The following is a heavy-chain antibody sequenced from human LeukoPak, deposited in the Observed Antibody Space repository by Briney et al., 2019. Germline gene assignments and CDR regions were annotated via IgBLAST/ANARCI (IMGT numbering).Heavy chain of an antibody. CDR1: GGSISSSSYY. CDR2: IYYSGST. Sequence: SGTLSLTRTVSGGSISSSSYYWGWIRQPPGKGLEWIGSIYYSGSTYYNPSLKSRVTISVDTSKNQFSLKLSSVTAADTAVYYCARDGLQGCNWFDPWGQGTLVTVSS. J-gene: IGHJ5*02. V-gene: IGHV4-39*07. CDR3: ARDGLQGCNWFDP.